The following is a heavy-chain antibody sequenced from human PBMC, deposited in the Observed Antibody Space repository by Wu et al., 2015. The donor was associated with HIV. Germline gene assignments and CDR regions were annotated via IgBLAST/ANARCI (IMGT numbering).Heavy chain of an antibody. J-gene: IGHJ6*03. Sequence: QVQLVQSGAEVKKPGASVKVSCKASGYTFTSYYMHWVRQAPGQGLEWMGIINPSGGSTSYAQKFQGRVTMTRDTSTSTVYMELSSLRSEDTAVYYCARDRWLQPYYYYMDVWGKGDHGHRLL. D-gene: IGHD5-24*01. CDR2: INPSGGST. V-gene: IGHV1-46*01. CDR3: ARDRWLQPYYYYMDV. CDR1: GYTFTSYY.